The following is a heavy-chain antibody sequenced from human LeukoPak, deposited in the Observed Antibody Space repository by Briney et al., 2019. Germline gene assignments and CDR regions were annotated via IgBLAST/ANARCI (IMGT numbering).Heavy chain of an antibody. CDR1: GVTFSNSG. J-gene: IGHJ3*02. D-gene: IGHD2-21*02. CDR3: AKDGDWTFDI. Sequence: GGSLRLSCAASGVTFSNSGMHWVRQAPGEGLEWVAYIGHDGSNKFYAESVKGRFTISGDNSMDTAYLQMNSLKTEDTAIYYCAKDGDWTFDIWGQGTMVTVSS. V-gene: IGHV3-30*02. CDR2: IGHDGSNK.